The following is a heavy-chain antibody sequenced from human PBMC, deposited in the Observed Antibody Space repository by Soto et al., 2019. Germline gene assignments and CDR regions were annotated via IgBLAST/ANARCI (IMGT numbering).Heavy chain of an antibody. CDR3: AREGEIVVVITQVFDY. CDR2: ISYDGSNK. CDR1: GFTFSSYA. J-gene: IGHJ4*02. D-gene: IGHD3-22*01. Sequence: GGSLRLSCAASGFTFSSYAMHWVRQAPGKGLEWVAVISYDGSNKYYADSVKGRFTISRDNSKNTLYLQMNSLRAEDTAVYYCAREGEIVVVITQVFDYWGQGTLVTVSS. V-gene: IGHV3-30-3*01.